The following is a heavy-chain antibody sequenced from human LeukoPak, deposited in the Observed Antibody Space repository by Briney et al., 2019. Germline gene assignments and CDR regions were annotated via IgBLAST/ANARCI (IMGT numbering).Heavy chain of an antibody. CDR2: INHSGST. D-gene: IGHD2-21*02. Sequence: SETLSLTCAVYGGSFSGYYWSWIRQPPGKGLEWIGEINHSGSTNYNPSLKCRVTISVDTSKNQFSLKLSSVTAADTAVYYCARLLCGGDCYSVGYFDYWGQGTLVTVSS. V-gene: IGHV4-34*01. J-gene: IGHJ4*02. CDR3: ARLLCGGDCYSVGYFDY. CDR1: GGSFSGYY.